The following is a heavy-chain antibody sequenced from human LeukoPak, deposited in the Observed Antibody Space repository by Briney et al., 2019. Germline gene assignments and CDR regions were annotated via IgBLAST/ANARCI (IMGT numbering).Heavy chain of an antibody. D-gene: IGHD2-2*01. CDR2: ISYDGSNK. J-gene: IGHJ6*02. Sequence: PGGSLRLSCAASGFTFSSYGLHWVRQAPGKGLEWVALISYDGSNKYYAESVKGRFTISRDNSKNTLYLQMSSLRAEDTAVYYCARVVAADWGMDVWGQGTTVTVSS. CDR1: GFTFSSYG. CDR3: ARVVAADWGMDV. V-gene: IGHV3-30*03.